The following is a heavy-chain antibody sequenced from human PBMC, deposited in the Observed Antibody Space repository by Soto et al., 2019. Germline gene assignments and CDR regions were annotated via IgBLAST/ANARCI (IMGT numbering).Heavy chain of an antibody. V-gene: IGHV1-69*01. J-gene: IGHJ4*02. CDR1: GGTFSSYA. D-gene: IGHD1-1*01. CDR2: IIPIFGTA. Sequence: QVQLVQSGAEVKKPGSSVKVSCKASGGTFSSYAISWVRQAPGQGLEWMGGIIPIFGTANYAQKFQGRVTITADESTSTAYRELSILRSEDTAVYYCARSRSSHWRTNYFDYWGQGTLVTVSS. CDR3: ARSRSSHWRTNYFDY.